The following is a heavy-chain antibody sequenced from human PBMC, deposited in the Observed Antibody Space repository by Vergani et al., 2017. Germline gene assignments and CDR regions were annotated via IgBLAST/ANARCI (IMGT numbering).Heavy chain of an antibody. CDR3: TTPTKWEFRYYFDY. Sequence: EVQLLESGGGLVQPGGSLRLTCAASEFTFSNYAMNWVRQAPGKGLEWVSGISGSGVSAYYTDSVKGRFTISRDNSKNLLFLQMNNLRTDDTAIYYCTTPTKWEFRYYFDYWGQGTLVTVSS. V-gene: IGHV3-23*01. D-gene: IGHD3-9*01. CDR1: EFTFSNYA. J-gene: IGHJ4*02. CDR2: ISGSGVSA.